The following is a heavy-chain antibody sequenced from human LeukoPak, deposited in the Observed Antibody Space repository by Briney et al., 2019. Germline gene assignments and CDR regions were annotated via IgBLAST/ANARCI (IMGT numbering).Heavy chain of an antibody. CDR2: ISAYNGNT. V-gene: IGHV1-18*01. Sequence: ASVKVSCKASGYTFTSYGISWVRQAPGQGLEWMGWISAYNGNTNYAQKLQGRVTMTTDTSTSTAYMELRSLRSDDTAVYYCARDPAVTPTGWNFDYWGQGTLVTVSS. D-gene: IGHD4-17*01. CDR3: ARDPAVTPTGWNFDY. CDR1: GYTFTSYG. J-gene: IGHJ4*02.